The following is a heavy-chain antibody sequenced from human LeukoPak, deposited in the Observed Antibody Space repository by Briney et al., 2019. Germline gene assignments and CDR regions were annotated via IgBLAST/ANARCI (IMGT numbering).Heavy chain of an antibody. D-gene: IGHD3-3*01. V-gene: IGHV1-8*01. CDR2: MNPNSGNT. Sequence: ASVKVSCKASGYTFTSYDINWVRQATGQGLEWMGWMNPNSGNTGYAQKFQGGVTMTRNTSISTAYMELSSLRSEDTAVYYCARARRRFLEWLLSQYYFDYWGQGTLVTVSS. CDR3: ARARRRFLEWLLSQYYFDY. J-gene: IGHJ4*02. CDR1: GYTFTSYD.